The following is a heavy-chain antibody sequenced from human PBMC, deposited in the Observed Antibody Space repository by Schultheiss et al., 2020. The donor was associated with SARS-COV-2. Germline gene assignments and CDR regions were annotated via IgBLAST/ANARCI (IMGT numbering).Heavy chain of an antibody. CDR2: INSDGSST. D-gene: IGHD3-9*01. Sequence: GGSLRLSCAASGFTFSSYWMHWVRQAPGKGLVWVSRINSDGSSTSYADSVKGRFTISRDNAKESLYLEMRSLRAEDTAIYYCAREPPYDVLTGYYAYGMDVWGQGTTVTVSS. CDR1: GFTFSSYW. V-gene: IGHV3-74*01. J-gene: IGHJ6*02. CDR3: AREPPYDVLTGYYAYGMDV.